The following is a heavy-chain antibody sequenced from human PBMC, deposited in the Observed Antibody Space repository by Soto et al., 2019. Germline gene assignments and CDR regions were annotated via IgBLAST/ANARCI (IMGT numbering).Heavy chain of an antibody. Sequence: GESLKISCKGSGYSFTSYWIGWVRQMPGKGLEWMGIIYPGDSDTRYSPAFQGQVTISADKSISTAYLQWSSLKASDTAMYDCAVGAAAADYYYGMDVWGQGTTVTVSS. V-gene: IGHV5-51*01. CDR3: AVGAAAADYYYGMDV. CDR1: GYSFTSYW. CDR2: IYPGDSDT. D-gene: IGHD6-13*01. J-gene: IGHJ6*02.